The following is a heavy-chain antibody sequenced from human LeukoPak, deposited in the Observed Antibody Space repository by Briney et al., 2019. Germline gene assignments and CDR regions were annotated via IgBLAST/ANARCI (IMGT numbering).Heavy chain of an antibody. CDR3: AKRYCSSTSCYGVRYYYYYMDV. Sequence: GGTLRLSCAASGFSFSNYGMNWVRQAPGKGLEWVSGIIGSGGTTYYADSVKGRFTISRDNSKNTLYLQMNSLRAEDTAVYYCAKRYCSSTSCYGVRYYYYYMDVWGKGTTVTISS. CDR2: IIGSGGTT. CDR1: GFSFSNYG. D-gene: IGHD2-2*01. J-gene: IGHJ6*03. V-gene: IGHV3-23*01.